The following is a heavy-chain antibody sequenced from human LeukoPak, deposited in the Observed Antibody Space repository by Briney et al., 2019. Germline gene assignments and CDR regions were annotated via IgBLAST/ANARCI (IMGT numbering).Heavy chain of an antibody. Sequence: SSETLSLTCSVFGASTTSYYWNWIRQAPGKGLEWIGYIYSDGTTSYSPSLRSRVTISIDTSRNQFSLKLSSVTAADAAVYYCARDTRSYDTSGYYYFDYWGQGALVTVSS. CDR1: GASTTSYY. D-gene: IGHD3-22*01. V-gene: IGHV4-59*01. J-gene: IGHJ4*02. CDR3: ARDTRSYDTSGYYYFDY. CDR2: IYSDGTT.